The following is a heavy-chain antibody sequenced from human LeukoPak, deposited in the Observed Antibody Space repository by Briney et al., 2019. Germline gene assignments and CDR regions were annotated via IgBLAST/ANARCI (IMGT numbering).Heavy chain of an antibody. V-gene: IGHV1-3*01. D-gene: IGHD3-10*01. CDR3: ARVALLWFGESVTAFDI. Sequence: ASVKVSCKASGYTFTSYAMHWVRQAPGQRLEWMGWINAGNGNTKYSQKFQGRVTITRDTSASTAYMELSSLRSEDTAVYYCARVALLWFGESVTAFDIWGQGTMVTVSS. CDR1: GYTFTSYA. J-gene: IGHJ3*02. CDR2: INAGNGNT.